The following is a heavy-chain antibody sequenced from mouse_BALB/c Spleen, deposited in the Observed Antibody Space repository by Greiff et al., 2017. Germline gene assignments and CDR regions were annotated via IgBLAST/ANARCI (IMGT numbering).Heavy chain of an antibody. CDR3: ARAYYREAWFAY. V-gene: IGHV1S56*01. J-gene: IGHJ3*01. D-gene: IGHD2-14*01. CDR2: IYPGDGST. CDR1: GYTFTSYD. Sequence: QVQLKESGPELVKPGALVKISCKASGYTFTSYDINWVKQRPGQGLEWIGWIYPGDGSTKYNEKFKGKATLTADKSSSTAYMQLSSLTSEDTAVYYCARAYYREAWFAYWGQGTLVTVSA.